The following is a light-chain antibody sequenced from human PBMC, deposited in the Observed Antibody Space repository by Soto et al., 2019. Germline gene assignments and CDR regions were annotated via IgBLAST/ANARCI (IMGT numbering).Light chain of an antibody. J-gene: IGLJ1*01. Sequence: QSVLTQPPSVSGSPGQSVTISCTGTSTDFVSYNRVSWYQRPPGTAPKLMIYEVSKRPSGVPDRFSGSKSGNTASLTISGLQAADEADYYCSLYTSENAYVFGTGTKVTV. CDR3: SLYTSENAYV. CDR2: EVS. CDR1: STDFVSYNR. V-gene: IGLV2-18*01.